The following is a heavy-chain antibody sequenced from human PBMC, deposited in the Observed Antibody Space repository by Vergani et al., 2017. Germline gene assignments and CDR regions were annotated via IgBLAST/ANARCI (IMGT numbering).Heavy chain of an antibody. J-gene: IGHJ4*02. CDR3: ARDRAGYSSSWYLFVY. Sequence: QLQLQESGPGLVKPSETLSLTCTVSGGSISSSSYYWGWIRQPPGKGLEWIGSIYYSGSTYYNPSLKSRVTILVDTSKNQFSLKLSSVTAADTAVYYCARDRAGYSSSWYLFVYWGQGTLVTVSS. CDR2: IYYSGST. V-gene: IGHV4-39*07. CDR1: GGSISSSSYY. D-gene: IGHD6-13*01.